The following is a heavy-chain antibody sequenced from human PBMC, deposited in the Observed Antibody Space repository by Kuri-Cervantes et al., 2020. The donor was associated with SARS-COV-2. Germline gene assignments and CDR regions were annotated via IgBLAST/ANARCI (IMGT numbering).Heavy chain of an antibody. D-gene: IGHD3-22*01. Sequence: ESLRLSCTVSGGSISSYYWSWIRQPPGKGLEWIGYIYYSGSTNYNPSLKSRVTISVDTSKNQFSLKLSSVTAADTAVYYCARVAGYDSGGYLDYWGRGNLVTVSS. CDR1: GGSISSYY. J-gene: IGHJ4*02. CDR3: ARVAGYDSGGYLDY. V-gene: IGHV4-59*01. CDR2: IYYSGST.